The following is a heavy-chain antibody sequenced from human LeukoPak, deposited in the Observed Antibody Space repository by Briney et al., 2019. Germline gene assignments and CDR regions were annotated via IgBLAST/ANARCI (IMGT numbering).Heavy chain of an antibody. Sequence: SVKVSCKASGGTFSSYAISWLRQAPGQGLEWMGGIIPIFGTANYAQKFQGRVTITTDESTSTAYMELSSLRSEDTAVYYCAVGGLYYDSSGYYFTFDYWGQGTLVTVSS. CDR3: AVGGLYYDSSGYYFTFDY. CDR1: GGTFSSYA. V-gene: IGHV1-69*05. J-gene: IGHJ4*02. D-gene: IGHD3-22*01. CDR2: IIPIFGTA.